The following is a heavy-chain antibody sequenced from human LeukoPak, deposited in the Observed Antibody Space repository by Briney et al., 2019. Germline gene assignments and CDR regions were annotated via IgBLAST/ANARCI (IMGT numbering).Heavy chain of an antibody. CDR3: AREGYCIGSNRSVPY. V-gene: IGHV1-2*02. D-gene: IGHD2-15*01. J-gene: IGHJ4*02. CDR1: GYTFTAYY. Sequence: GASVKVSCKTSGYTFTAYYIHWVRQAPGQGLEWMGWINPNSGGTTYAQNFQGRVTMTRDTSISTAYMELSRLRSDDTSVYYCAREGYCIGSNRSVPYWGQGTLVTVSS. CDR2: INPNSGGT.